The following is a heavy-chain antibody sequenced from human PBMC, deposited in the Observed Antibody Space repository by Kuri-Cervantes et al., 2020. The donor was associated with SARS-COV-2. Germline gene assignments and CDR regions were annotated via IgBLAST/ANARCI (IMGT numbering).Heavy chain of an antibody. CDR1: GLSFSNYW. D-gene: IGHD5-18*01. CDR2: IRYDGSNK. J-gene: IGHJ6*02. Sequence: GESLKISCVVSGLSFSNYWMHWVRQAPGKGLEWVAFIRYDGSNKYYADSVKGRFTISRDNAKNSLYLQMNALRAEDTAVYYCARNRVDTSLASSWAQVRTSNAMDVWGQGTTVTVSS. V-gene: IGHV3-33*08. CDR3: ARNRVDTSLASSWAQVRTSNAMDV.